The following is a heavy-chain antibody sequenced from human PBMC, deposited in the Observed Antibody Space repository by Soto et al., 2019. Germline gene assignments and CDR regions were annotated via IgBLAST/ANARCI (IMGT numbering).Heavy chain of an antibody. CDR1: GYSISSGYY. J-gene: IGHJ4*02. Sequence: PSETLSLTCAVSGYSISSGYYWGWIRQPPGKGLEWIGSICHSGSTYYNPSLKSRVTISVDTSKNQFSLKLSSVTAADTAVYYCAREVSWGQGTLVTVSS. V-gene: IGHV4-38-2*02. D-gene: IGHD6-6*01. CDR3: AREVS. CDR2: ICHSGST.